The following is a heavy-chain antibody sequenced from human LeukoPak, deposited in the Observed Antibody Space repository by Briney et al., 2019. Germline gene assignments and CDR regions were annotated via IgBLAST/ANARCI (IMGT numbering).Heavy chain of an antibody. V-gene: IGHV5-10-1*01. CDR2: IDPSDSYT. CDR3: ARGGDYGDYEVDY. Sequence: GESLKISCKGSGYSFTSYCISWVRQMPGKGLEWMGRIDPSDSYTNYSPSFQGHVTISADKSISTAYLQWSSLKASDTAMYYCARGGDYGDYEVDYWGQGTLVTVSS. D-gene: IGHD4-17*01. J-gene: IGHJ4*02. CDR1: GYSFTSYC.